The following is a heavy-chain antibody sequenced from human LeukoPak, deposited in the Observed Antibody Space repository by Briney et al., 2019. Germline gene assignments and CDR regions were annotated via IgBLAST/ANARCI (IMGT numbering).Heavy chain of an antibody. D-gene: IGHD2-15*01. J-gene: IGHJ4*02. Sequence: PSETLSLTCTVSGGSISSYYWSWIRQPAGKGLEWIGRIYTSGSTNYNPSLKSRVTMSVDTSKNQFSLKLSSVTAADTAVYYCAREPRYCSGGSCYVERLADYWGQGTLVTVSS. CDR2: IYTSGST. CDR1: GGSISSYY. V-gene: IGHV4-4*07. CDR3: AREPRYCSGGSCYVERLADY.